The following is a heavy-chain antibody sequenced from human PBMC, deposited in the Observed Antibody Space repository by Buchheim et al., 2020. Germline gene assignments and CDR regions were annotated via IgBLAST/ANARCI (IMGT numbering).Heavy chain of an antibody. Sequence: QVQLVQSGAEVKKPGASVKVSCKASGYTFTSYDINWVRQATGQGLEWMGWMNPNSGNTGYAQKFQGRVTMTRNTSISTAYMELSSLRSEDTAVYYCARGRYVLRFLEWLPAGNDAFDIWGQGT. CDR2: MNPNSGNT. CDR1: GYTFTSYD. V-gene: IGHV1-8*01. D-gene: IGHD3-3*01. J-gene: IGHJ3*02. CDR3: ARGRYVLRFLEWLPAGNDAFDI.